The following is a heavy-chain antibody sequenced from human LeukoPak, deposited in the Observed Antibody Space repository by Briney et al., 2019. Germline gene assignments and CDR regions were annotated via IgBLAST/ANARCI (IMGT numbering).Heavy chain of an antibody. Sequence: GGSLRLSCAASGFTFSSYGMHWVRQAPGKGLEWVAVIWYGGSNKYYADSVKGRFTISRDNSKNTLYLQMNSLRAGDTAVYHCARDQSDYWGQGTLVTVSS. CDR1: GFTFSSYG. CDR3: ARDQSDY. V-gene: IGHV3-33*01. CDR2: IWYGGSNK. J-gene: IGHJ4*02.